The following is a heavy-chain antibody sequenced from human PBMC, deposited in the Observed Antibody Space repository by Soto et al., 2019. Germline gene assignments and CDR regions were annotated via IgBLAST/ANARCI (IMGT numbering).Heavy chain of an antibody. V-gene: IGHV4-39*01. D-gene: IGHD4-17*01. CDR2: IYYSGST. J-gene: IGHJ4*02. Sequence: SETLSLTCTVSGGSISSSSYYWGWIRQPPGKGLEWIGSIYYSGSTYYNPSLKSRVTISVDTSKNQFSLKLSSVTAADTAVYYCARHGWDYGDPLFDYWGQGTLVTVSS. CDR3: ARHGWDYGDPLFDY. CDR1: GGSISSSSYY.